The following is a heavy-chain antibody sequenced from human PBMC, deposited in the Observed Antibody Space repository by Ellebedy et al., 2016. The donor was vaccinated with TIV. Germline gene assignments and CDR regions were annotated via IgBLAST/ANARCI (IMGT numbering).Heavy chain of an antibody. V-gene: IGHV1-46*01. Sequence: ASVKVSXXASGFTLTTYCIHWVRQAPGQGLEWMGIIDPSDGRTSHAQKFQGRFTMTGDTSTSTVYMELSSLRSDDTAVYFCASDKRGHCSGSSCSFRDTLDYWGQGTLVTVSS. CDR3: ASDKRGHCSGSSCSFRDTLDY. CDR1: GFTLTTYC. D-gene: IGHD2-15*01. J-gene: IGHJ4*02. CDR2: IDPSDGRT.